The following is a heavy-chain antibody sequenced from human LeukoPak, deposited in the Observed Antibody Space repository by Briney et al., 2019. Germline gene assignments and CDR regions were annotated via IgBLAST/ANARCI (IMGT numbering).Heavy chain of an antibody. D-gene: IGHD6-13*01. CDR1: GFTFSSYG. CDR2: ISYDGSNK. V-gene: IGHV3-30*18. Sequence: GGSLRLSCAASGFTFSSYGMHWVRQAPGKGLEWVAVISYDGSNKYYADSVKGRFTISRDNSKNTLYLQINSLRAEDTAVYYCANQVTSGSSWFFDYWGQGTLVTVSS. J-gene: IGHJ4*02. CDR3: ANQVTSGSSWFFDY.